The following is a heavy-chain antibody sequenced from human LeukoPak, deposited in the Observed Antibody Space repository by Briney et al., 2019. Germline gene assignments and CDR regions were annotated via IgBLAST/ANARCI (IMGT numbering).Heavy chain of an antibody. V-gene: IGHV3-23*01. CDR3: ARELWGSRKNFDY. D-gene: IGHD3-16*01. CDR1: GFTFSSYS. J-gene: IGHJ4*02. Sequence: GGSLRLSCAASGFTFSSYSMNWVRQAPGKGLEWVSGISGSGGSTYYADSVKGRFTISRDNSKNTLYLHMNSLRAEDTAVYYCARELWGSRKNFDYWGQGTLVTVSS. CDR2: ISGSGGST.